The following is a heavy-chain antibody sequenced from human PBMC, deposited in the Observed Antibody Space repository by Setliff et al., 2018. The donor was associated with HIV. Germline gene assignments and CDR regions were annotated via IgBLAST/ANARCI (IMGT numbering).Heavy chain of an antibody. D-gene: IGHD3-22*01. CDR2: ISTYIDKT. J-gene: IGHJ4*02. CDR1: GYTFTSYG. Sequence: ASVKVSCKTSGYTFTSYGISWVRQAPGQGLEWMGWISTYIDKTNYAQNFQGRVTLTADTSTNTAYMELRDLRSDDSAVYYWARDGGGGWKGAITMIAHRVSCPKYWGQGTLVTVSS. V-gene: IGHV1-18*01. CDR3: ARDGGGGWKGAITMIAHRVSCPKY.